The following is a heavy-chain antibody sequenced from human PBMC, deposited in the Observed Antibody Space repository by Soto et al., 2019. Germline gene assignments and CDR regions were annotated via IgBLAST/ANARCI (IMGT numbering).Heavy chain of an antibody. J-gene: IGHJ4*02. D-gene: IGHD2-15*01. CDR3: ARDQWSEYCSGGRCYHDY. Sequence: GGSLRLSCADSGFTFSSYAMSWVRQAPGKGLEWVSAISGSGYSTYFADSVKGRFTISRDNSKNTLYLQMNNLRAEESAVYYYARDQWSEYCSGGRCYHDYWGQGTLVTVSS. CDR1: GFTFSSYA. CDR2: ISGSGYST. V-gene: IGHV3-23*01.